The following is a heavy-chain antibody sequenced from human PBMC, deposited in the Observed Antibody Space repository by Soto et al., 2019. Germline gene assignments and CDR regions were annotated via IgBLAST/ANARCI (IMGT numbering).Heavy chain of an antibody. CDR1: GYTFTRYG. CDR2: IVVGSGNT. Sequence: SVKVSCKASGYTFTRYGFSWLRQARGQRLEWIGWIVVGSGNTNYAQRFQERVTITRDMSTSTAYMELSSLRSEDTAVYYCAASHYESYYDSRYYYPTSEDCWAQGTLVTVSS. J-gene: IGHJ4*02. V-gene: IGHV1-58*01. D-gene: IGHD3-22*01. CDR3: AASHYESYYDSRYYYPTSEDC.